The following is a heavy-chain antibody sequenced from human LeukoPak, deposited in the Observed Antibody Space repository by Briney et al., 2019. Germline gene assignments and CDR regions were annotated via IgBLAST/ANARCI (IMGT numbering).Heavy chain of an antibody. CDR1: GFTFSSYG. Sequence: GGSLRLSCAASGFTFSSYGMHWVRQAPGKGLEWVAFIQYDGSNKYYADSVKGRFTISRDNSKNTLYLQMNSLRAEDTAVYYCAKDSPNYYDSSGPDYWGQGTLVTVSS. CDR3: AKDSPNYYDSSGPDY. J-gene: IGHJ4*02. V-gene: IGHV3-30*02. D-gene: IGHD3-22*01. CDR2: IQYDGSNK.